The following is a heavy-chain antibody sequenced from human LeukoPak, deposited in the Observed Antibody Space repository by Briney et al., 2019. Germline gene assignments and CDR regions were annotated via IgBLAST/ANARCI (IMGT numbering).Heavy chain of an antibody. V-gene: IGHV3-48*03. D-gene: IGHD2-15*01. J-gene: IGHJ6*03. CDR2: IGTITTTT. CDR3: ARARGWQPNYYYYYMDV. Sequence: GGSLRLSCAASGFTFRIYEMNWVRQAPGKGLEWVSYIGTITTTTYYADSVKGRFTVSRDDAKSSLYLQMNSLRAEDTAVYYCARARGWQPNYYYYYMDVWGTGTTVTVSS. CDR1: GFTFRIYE.